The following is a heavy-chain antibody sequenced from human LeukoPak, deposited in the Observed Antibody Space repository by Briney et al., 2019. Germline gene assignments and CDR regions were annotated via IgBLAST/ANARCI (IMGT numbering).Heavy chain of an antibody. J-gene: IGHJ3*02. CDR1: GFIFSNYG. CDR2: IYIDDTT. V-gene: IGHV3-53*01. D-gene: IGHD3-10*01. Sequence: GGSLRLSCAASGFIFSNYGMNWVRQAQGRGLEWVSIIYIDDTTYYADSVRGRFTISRDISKNTVYLQMYSLRVEDTAVYFCTRAGEVLPHDGFDIWGRGTMVTVSS. CDR3: TRAGEVLPHDGFDI.